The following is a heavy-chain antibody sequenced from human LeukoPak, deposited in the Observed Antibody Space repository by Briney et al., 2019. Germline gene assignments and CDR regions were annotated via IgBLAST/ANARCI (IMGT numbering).Heavy chain of an antibody. Sequence: GGSLRLSCAASGFTFSSYAMSWVRQAPGKGLEWVSGINWNGGSTGYADSVKGRFTISRDNAKNSLYLQMNSLRAEDTALYYCARGGPYCSSTSCYNDYYYMDVWGKGTTVTVSS. CDR2: INWNGGST. CDR1: GFTFSSYA. V-gene: IGHV3-20*04. D-gene: IGHD2-2*02. CDR3: ARGGPYCSSTSCYNDYYYMDV. J-gene: IGHJ6*03.